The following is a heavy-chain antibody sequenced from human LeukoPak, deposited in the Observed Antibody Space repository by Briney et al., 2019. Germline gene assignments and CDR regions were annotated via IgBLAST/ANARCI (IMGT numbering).Heavy chain of an antibody. CDR3: ARRGSHCSGSSCYGTFDY. D-gene: IGHD2-15*01. CDR2: INPNSGGT. V-gene: IGHV1-2*02. J-gene: IGHJ4*02. CDR1: GYTFTSYY. Sequence: ASVKVSCKASGYTFTSYYMHWVRQAPGQGLEWMGWINPNSGGTNYAQKFQGRVTMTRDTSISTAYMELSSLRSDDTAVYYCARRGSHCSGSSCYGTFDYWGQGTLVAVSS.